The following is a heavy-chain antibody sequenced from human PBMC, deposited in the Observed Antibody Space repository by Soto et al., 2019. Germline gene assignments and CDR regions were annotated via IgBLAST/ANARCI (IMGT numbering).Heavy chain of an antibody. Sequence: EVQLVESGGGLVQPGGSLRLSCAASGFTFSSYAMYWVRQAPGQGLEYVSAISSNGGSTSYANSVKGRFTISRDNSKNMRYLEMGSLRAEEMAVDYFARGARAAVAGTYYFDYSGHGTLVTVSS. V-gene: IGHV3-64*01. D-gene: IGHD6-19*01. CDR2: ISSNGGST. CDR3: ARGARAAVAGTYYFDY. CDR1: GFTFSSYA. J-gene: IGHJ4*01.